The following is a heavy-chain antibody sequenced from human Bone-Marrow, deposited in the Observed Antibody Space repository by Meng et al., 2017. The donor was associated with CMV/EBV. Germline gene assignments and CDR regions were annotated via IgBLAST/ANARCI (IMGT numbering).Heavy chain of an antibody. Sequence: ASVKVSCKASGYTFTSYYLHWVRQAPGQGLEWMGWINPNSGGTNYAQNFQGRVTMTRDMSLSTAYMELSRLRSDDTAVYYCARESGYCSRTSCYRAFDIWGQGTMVTVSS. V-gene: IGHV1-2*02. J-gene: IGHJ3*02. CDR1: GYTFTSYY. CDR3: ARESGYCSRTSCYRAFDI. D-gene: IGHD2-2*02. CDR2: INPNSGGT.